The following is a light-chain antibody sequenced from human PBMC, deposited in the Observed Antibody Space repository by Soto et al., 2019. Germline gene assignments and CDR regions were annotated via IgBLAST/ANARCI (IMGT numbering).Light chain of an antibody. CDR1: QSVSSN. CDR3: QQYQNWPLT. Sequence: ETVMTQSPATLSVSPGEGATLSCRASQSVSSNFAWYQQKPGQAPRLLIYGASTRATGIPARFSGSGSGTEFTLSISSLQSEDVAVYYCQQYQNWPLTFGGGTKVDI. CDR2: GAS. J-gene: IGKJ4*01. V-gene: IGKV3-15*01.